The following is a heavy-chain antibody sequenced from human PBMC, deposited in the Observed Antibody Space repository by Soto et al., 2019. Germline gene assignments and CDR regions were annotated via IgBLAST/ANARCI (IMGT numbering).Heavy chain of an antibody. CDR1: GFTFSSCT. J-gene: IGHJ6*02. CDR2: ISPSTSHI. CDR3: SGCSGGACHQNYGMDV. Sequence: EVHLVESGGGLVKPGGSLRLSCAVSGFTFSSCTMNWVRQAPGKGLEWVSSISPSTSHIYYADSVKGRFTISRDNAKNSLLLQRNSLRAEDTAVYYCSGCSGGACHQNYGMDVWGQGTTVTVSS. V-gene: IGHV3-21*01. D-gene: IGHD2-15*01.